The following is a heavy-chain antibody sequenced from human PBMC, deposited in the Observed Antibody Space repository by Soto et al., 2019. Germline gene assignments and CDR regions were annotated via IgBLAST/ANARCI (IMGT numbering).Heavy chain of an antibody. CDR2: ISSDGTNK. J-gene: IGHJ4*02. Sequence: GGSLRLSCAASGFTFSNCAMHWVRQAPGKGLVWVAVISSDGTNKYYADSVKGRVTISRDNSRNTLYLQMNSLRVEDTAVFYCAKYPPLTVLRYFACLLPDYWGQGTPFTVSS. CDR1: GFTFSNCA. D-gene: IGHD3-9*01. CDR3: AKYPPLTVLRYFACLLPDY. V-gene: IGHV3-30*18.